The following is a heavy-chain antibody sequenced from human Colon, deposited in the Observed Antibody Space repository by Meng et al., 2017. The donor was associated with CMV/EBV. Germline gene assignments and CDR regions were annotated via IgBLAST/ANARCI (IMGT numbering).Heavy chain of an antibody. D-gene: IGHD1-26*01. CDR2: IYSGGST. CDR3: ARGYSGTSS. CDR1: GFTVSSTH. J-gene: IGHJ4*02. Sequence: VGSGGDLVQPGGSLGLSCAASGFTVSSTHMSWVRQAPGKGLEWVSVIYSGGSTFYADSVKGRFTISRDNSKNTLYLQMNSLSAEDTAVYYCARGYSGTSSWGQGTLVTVSS. V-gene: IGHV3-66*01.